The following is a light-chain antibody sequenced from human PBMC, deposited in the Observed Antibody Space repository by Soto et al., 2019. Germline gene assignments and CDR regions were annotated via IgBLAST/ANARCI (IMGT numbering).Light chain of an antibody. CDR1: SSDVGSYNL. CDR3: CSYAGSSTPWV. J-gene: IGLJ3*02. V-gene: IGLV2-23*02. Sequence: QSALTQPASVSGSPGQSITISCTGTSSDVGSYNLVSWYQQHPGKAPKLMIYEVSKRPSGVSNRFSGSKSGNTASLTISGLQGEDEADYYCCSYAGSSTPWVFGGGTKLTVL. CDR2: EVS.